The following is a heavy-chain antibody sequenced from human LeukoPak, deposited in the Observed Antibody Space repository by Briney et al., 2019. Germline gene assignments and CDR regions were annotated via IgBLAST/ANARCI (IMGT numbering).Heavy chain of an antibody. CDR1: GFTFSHFW. Sequence: GGSLRLSCAASGFTFSHFWMSWVRQAPGKGLEWVAYIKKTGSETYYVDSVKGRFTITRDNTRNSLFLQMYSLRAEDTAVYFCAREDGYCGAGNCYSYFDSWGQGTLVTVSS. D-gene: IGHD2-15*01. CDR2: IKKTGSET. V-gene: IGHV3-7*01. CDR3: AREDGYCGAGNCYSYFDS. J-gene: IGHJ4*02.